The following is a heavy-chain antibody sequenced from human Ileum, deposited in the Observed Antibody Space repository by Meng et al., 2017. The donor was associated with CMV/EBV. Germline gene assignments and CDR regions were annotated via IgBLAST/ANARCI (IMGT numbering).Heavy chain of an antibody. D-gene: IGHD3-10*01. CDR1: GFIFSRYW. CDR2: IRDDGSEA. V-gene: IGHV3-7*01. CDR3: AITMARGIISFYYFGMDV. J-gene: IGHJ6*02. Sequence: SCAASGFIFSRYWMSWARQAPGEGLEWVGEIRDDGSEAYYVDSVKGRFTISRDNAKNSLYLQMNSLRAEDTAVYYCAITMARGIISFYYFGMDVWGQGTTVTVSS.